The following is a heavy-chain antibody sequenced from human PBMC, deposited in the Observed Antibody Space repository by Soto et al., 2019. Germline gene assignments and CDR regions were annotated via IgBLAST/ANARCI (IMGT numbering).Heavy chain of an antibody. D-gene: IGHD3-16*01. V-gene: IGHV1-18*04. Sequence: GASVKVSCTASGYTLTSYYMHWVRQAPGQGLEWMGRINANDGNTNYAQKLQGRVTMTTDTSTSTAYMELRSLRSDDTAVYYCAREAPLHVFDYWGQGTLVTVSS. CDR2: INANDGNT. CDR3: AREAPLHVFDY. J-gene: IGHJ4*02. CDR1: GYTLTSYY.